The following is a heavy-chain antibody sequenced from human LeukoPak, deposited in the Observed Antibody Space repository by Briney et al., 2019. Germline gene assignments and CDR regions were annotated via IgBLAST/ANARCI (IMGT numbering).Heavy chain of an antibody. V-gene: IGHV3-9*01. CDR1: GFTFDNYG. D-gene: IGHD6-19*01. CDR3: AKGGKWLVLWFDP. J-gene: IGHJ5*02. Sequence: GGSLRLSCAASGFTFDNYGMHWVRQAPGKGLEWVAGISWDGCSIYYADSVNGRFTISRDNSKNSLYLQMNSMRAEDTALYYCAKGGKWLVLWFDPWGKGNLVTVSS. CDR2: ISWDGCSI.